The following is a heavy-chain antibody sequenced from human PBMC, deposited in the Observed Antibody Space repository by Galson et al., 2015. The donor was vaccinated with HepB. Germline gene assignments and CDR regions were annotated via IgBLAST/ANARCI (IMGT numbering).Heavy chain of an antibody. J-gene: IGHJ3*02. CDR1: GYSFTSYW. CDR2: IDPSDSYT. Sequence: QSGAEVKKPGESLRISCKGSGYSFTSYWISWVRQMPGKGLEWMGRIDPSDSYTNYSPSFQGHVTISADKSISTAYLQWSSLKASDTAMHYCARRGCSGGSCYTHDAFDIWGQGTMVTVSS. D-gene: IGHD2-15*01. V-gene: IGHV5-10-1*01. CDR3: ARRGCSGGSCYTHDAFDI.